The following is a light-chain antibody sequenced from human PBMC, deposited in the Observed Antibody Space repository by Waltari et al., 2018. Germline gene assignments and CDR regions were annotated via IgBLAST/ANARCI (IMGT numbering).Light chain of an antibody. CDR1: QSVRSSY. CDR2: DAS. V-gene: IGKV3-20*01. Sequence: EIVLTQSPGTLSLSPGERATLSCRASQSVRSSYLAWYQQKPGQAPRLLIHDASRSATGIPDRFSGSGSGTDFTLTITGLEPEDFAVYYCQQYGNSPWTFAQGTKVEIK. J-gene: IGKJ1*01. CDR3: QQYGNSPWT.